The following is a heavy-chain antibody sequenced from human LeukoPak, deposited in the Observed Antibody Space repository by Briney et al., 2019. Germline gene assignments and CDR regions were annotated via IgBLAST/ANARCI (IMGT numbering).Heavy chain of an antibody. V-gene: IGHV3-23*01. CDR2: ISGSGGGT. CDR3: AKDLCLTTTSYVDS. J-gene: IGHJ4*02. CDR1: GFTFSSCG. D-gene: IGHD2-2*01. Sequence: GGSLRLSCAASGFTFSSCGMSWVRQAPGKGLEWVSGISGSGGGTYYADSVRGRFTISRDNAKNTLYLQMNSLRADDTAVYYCAKDLCLTTTSYVDSCGQGTLFTASS.